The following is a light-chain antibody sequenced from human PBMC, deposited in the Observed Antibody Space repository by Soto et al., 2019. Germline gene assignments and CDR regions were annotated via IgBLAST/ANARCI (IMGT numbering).Light chain of an antibody. V-gene: IGKV4-1*01. CDR3: QQYYTTLT. J-gene: IGKJ4*01. Sequence: DIVMTQSPDSLAVSLGERATINCKSSQRVLYSSDNKNYLAWYQQKPGQPPKLLIYWASTRDSGVPDRFSGSGSGADFTLTSSSLQAEDVAVYYCQQYYTTLTFGGGTRVEIK. CDR1: QRVLYSSDNKNY. CDR2: WAS.